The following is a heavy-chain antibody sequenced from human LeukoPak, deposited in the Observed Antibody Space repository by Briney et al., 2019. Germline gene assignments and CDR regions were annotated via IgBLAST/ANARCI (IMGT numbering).Heavy chain of an antibody. Sequence: RGSLRLSCAASGFTFSDYEMNWVRQAPGKGLEWLSYISSGGYTADYADSVKGRFTISRDNAKNSVYLQMHSLRAEDTGLYYCARSKRDIVATIGYWGQGTLVAVSS. J-gene: IGHJ4*02. V-gene: IGHV3-48*03. CDR3: ARSKRDIVATIGY. CDR1: GFTFSDYE. D-gene: IGHD5-12*01. CDR2: ISSGGYTA.